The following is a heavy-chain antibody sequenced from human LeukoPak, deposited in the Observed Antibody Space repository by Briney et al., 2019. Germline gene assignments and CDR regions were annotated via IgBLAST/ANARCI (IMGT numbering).Heavy chain of an antibody. Sequence: PGRSLRLSCAASGFTFSSYGMHWVRQALGKGLEWVAVISYDGSNKYYADSVKGRFTISRDNSKNTLYLQMNSLRAEDTAVYYCAKDRGYQKYCYYGMDVWGKGTTVTVSS. CDR1: GFTFSSYG. CDR2: ISYDGSNK. J-gene: IGHJ6*04. V-gene: IGHV3-30*18. CDR3: AKDRGYQKYCYYGMDV. D-gene: IGHD2-2*01.